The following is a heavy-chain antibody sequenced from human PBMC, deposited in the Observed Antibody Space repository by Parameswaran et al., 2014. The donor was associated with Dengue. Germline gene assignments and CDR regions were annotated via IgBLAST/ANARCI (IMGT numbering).Heavy chain of an antibody. CDR3: ARWGFNRVDAFDV. CDR2: IITILNKP. Sequence: SWVRQAPGQGLEWMGWIITILNKPAYAQKFQGRITITADPSTTTAYMELNSLRSEDTAVYYCARWGFNRVDAFDVWGQGTLVTVSS. V-gene: IGHV1-69*02. J-gene: IGHJ3*01. D-gene: IGHD3-16*01.